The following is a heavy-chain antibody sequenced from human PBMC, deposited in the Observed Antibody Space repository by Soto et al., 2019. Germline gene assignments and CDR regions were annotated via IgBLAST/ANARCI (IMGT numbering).Heavy chain of an antibody. J-gene: IGHJ5*02. CDR1: GGTFSSYT. CDR2: IIPILGIA. CDR3: ARNFSPLEAATGFGWFDP. D-gene: IGHD2-15*01. V-gene: IGHV1-69*02. Sequence: QVQLVQSGAEVKKPGSSVKVSCKASGGTFSSYTISWVRQAPGQGLEWMGRIIPILGIANYAQKFQGRVTITADKSTSPAYMELSSLRSEDTAVYYCARNFSPLEAATGFGWFDPWGQGTLVTVSS.